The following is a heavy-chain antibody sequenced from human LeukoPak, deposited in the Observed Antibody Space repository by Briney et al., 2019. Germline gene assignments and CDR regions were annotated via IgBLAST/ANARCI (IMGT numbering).Heavy chain of an antibody. CDR3: ANLTSQYTWGTGFDY. Sequence: GGSLRLSCTPAGFTPSSYEMSWVRQAPGEGREWFSSIDYRGGRTYYADSVKGRFTISTDTYKNTLYLQMNSLRAEAPAVYYCANLTSQYTWGTGFDYWGQGTLVNVSS. CDR2: IDYRGGRT. D-gene: IGHD3-16*01. J-gene: IGHJ4*02. CDR1: GFTPSSYE. V-gene: IGHV3-23*01.